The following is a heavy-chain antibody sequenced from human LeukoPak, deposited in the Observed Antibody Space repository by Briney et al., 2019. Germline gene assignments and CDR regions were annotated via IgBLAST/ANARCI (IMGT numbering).Heavy chain of an antibody. CDR2: ISVSGGST. CDR1: GFTFSTYA. Sequence: GGSLRLSCAASGFTFSTYAMNWVRQAPEKGLEWVSTISVSGGSTYYADSVKGRFTISRDNSKNTLYLQMNSLRAEDTAVYHCAKRVSYDSGSHFDYWGQGTLVTVSS. J-gene: IGHJ4*02. V-gene: IGHV3-23*01. CDR3: AKRVSYDSGSHFDY. D-gene: IGHD3-10*01.